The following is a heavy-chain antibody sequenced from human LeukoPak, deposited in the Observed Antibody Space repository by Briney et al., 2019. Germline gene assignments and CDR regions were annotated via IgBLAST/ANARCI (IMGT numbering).Heavy chain of an antibody. CDR3: AIDRPSAAGPYYFDY. CDR2: IYYSGST. V-gene: IGHV4-39*07. Sequence: SETLSLTCTVSGGSISSSSYYWGWLRQPPGKGLEWIGSIYYSGSTYYNPSLKSRVTISVDTSKNQFSLKLSSVTAADTAVYYCAIDRPSAAGPYYFDYWGQGTLVTVSS. CDR1: GGSISSSSYY. D-gene: IGHD6-13*01. J-gene: IGHJ4*02.